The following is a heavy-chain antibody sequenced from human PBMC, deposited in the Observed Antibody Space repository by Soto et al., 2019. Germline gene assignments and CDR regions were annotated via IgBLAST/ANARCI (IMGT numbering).Heavy chain of an antibody. J-gene: IGHJ4*02. Sequence: ASVKVSWKASGYSFTSLDINWVRQTTGQGLEWMGWMQPSSGRTGYAQKFQGRVTMTRDTSINTAYTELSSLTSDDTAFYYCARGVTAGVDYWGQGTLVTVSS. CDR2: MQPSSGRT. D-gene: IGHD1-26*01. CDR1: GYSFTSLD. V-gene: IGHV1-8*01. CDR3: ARGVTAGVDY.